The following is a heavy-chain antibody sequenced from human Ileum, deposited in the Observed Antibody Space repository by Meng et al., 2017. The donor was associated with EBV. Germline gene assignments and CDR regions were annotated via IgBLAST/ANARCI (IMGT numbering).Heavy chain of an antibody. V-gene: IGHV3-74*03. CDR3: TTDTRFRIDS. D-gene: IGHD2-21*01. J-gene: IGHJ4*02. Sequence: EVQLVESGGGLVQRGGSLSLSCASAGFTFSSYVMHWVRQAPGKGLVWVSRISHDGSNTMYADSVKGRFTVSRDNAKNTLYVQMNNLRAEDTAVYYCTTDTRFRIDSWGQGTLVTVSS. CDR1: GFTFSSYV. CDR2: ISHDGSNT.